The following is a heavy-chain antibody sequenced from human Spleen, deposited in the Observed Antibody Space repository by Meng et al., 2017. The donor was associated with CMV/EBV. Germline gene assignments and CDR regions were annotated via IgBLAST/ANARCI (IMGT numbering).Heavy chain of an antibody. CDR2: MDPKSGDT. V-gene: IGHV1-8*01. CDR1: GYTFTSSN. D-gene: IGHD3-3*01. Sequence: ASVKVSCKASGYTFTSSNINWVRQATGQGLEWMGWMDPKSGDTGYAQKFHGRVSMTRDTSISTCFMELSSLSSEDTAVYYCARAPGGDFWSGYYSSYYYYGMDVWGQGTTVTVSS. J-gene: IGHJ6*02. CDR3: ARAPGGDFWSGYYSSYYYYGMDV.